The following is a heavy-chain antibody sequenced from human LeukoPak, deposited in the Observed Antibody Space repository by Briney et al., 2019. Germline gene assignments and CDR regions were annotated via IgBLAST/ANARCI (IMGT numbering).Heavy chain of an antibody. D-gene: IGHD2-21*02. CDR1: GYTFTSYG. CDR2: INPSGGST. V-gene: IGHV1-46*01. CDR3: GRDLGRCGDCYSGYDGAFDI. J-gene: IGHJ3*02. Sequence: ASVKVSCKASGYTFTSYGISWVRQAPGQGLEWMGIINPSGGSTSYAEKFQGRVTMTRDTSTSIVYMELSSLRSEDTAVYYCGRDLGRCGDCYSGYDGAFDIWGQGTMVTVSS.